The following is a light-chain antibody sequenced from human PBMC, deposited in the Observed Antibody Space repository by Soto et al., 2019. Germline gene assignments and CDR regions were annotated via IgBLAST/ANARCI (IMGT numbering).Light chain of an antibody. CDR1: SSDVGAYDF. V-gene: IGLV2-14*03. CDR2: EVS. J-gene: IGLJ1*01. CDR3: SSYTTSSTRV. Sequence: QSVLAQPASVSGSPGQSITISCTGTSSDVGAYDFVSWYQQHPDKAPKLMIFEVSNRPSGVSDRFSGSKSVNTATLTISGLQAEDEADYHRSSYTTSSTRVFGTGTQVTVL.